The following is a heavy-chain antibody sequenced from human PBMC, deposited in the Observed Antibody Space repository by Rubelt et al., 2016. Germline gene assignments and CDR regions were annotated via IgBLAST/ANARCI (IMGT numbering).Heavy chain of an antibody. CDR3: ARRPYCGGDCYFFDY. CDR2: INHSGST. CDR1: GGSFSGYY. D-gene: IGHD2-21*01. V-gene: IGHV4-34*01. J-gene: IGHJ4*02. Sequence: QVQLQQWGAGLLKPSETLSLTCAVYGGSFSGYYWSWIRQPPGKGLEWIGEINHSGSTNYNPSLKSRVIISVDTSKNQFSRKLSSVTAADTALYYCARRPYCGGDCYFFDYWGQGSLVTVSS.